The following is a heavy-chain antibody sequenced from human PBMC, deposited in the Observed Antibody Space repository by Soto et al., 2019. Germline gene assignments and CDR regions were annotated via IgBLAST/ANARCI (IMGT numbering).Heavy chain of an antibody. V-gene: IGHV4-34*01. J-gene: IGHJ5*01. CDR2: INHSGRV. CDR3: STRAYDTNGYYRFDP. CDR1: GGSCSGHS. Sequence: SETLSLTCAVYGGSCSGHSWPWIRQSPGKGLEWIGDINHSGRVNYSPSLKSRVTISLDTSKNQFSLTLSAVTAADTAMYYCSTRAYDTNGYYRFDPWGQGTLVTVSS. D-gene: IGHD3-22*01.